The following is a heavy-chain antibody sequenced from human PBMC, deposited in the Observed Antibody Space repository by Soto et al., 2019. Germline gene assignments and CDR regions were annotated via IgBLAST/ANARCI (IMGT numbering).Heavy chain of an antibody. Sequence: QVQLVQSGAEVKKPGASVKVSCKASGYTFTAYGLSWVRQAPGQGVEWMGWISGYNGDTKYAQKFQGRVTMTTDTSTSTAYMELRSLISDDTAAYYCEREGDLEFYFDYWGQGSLVTVSS. CDR3: EREGDLEFYFDY. D-gene: IGHD3-16*01. CDR2: ISGYNGDT. V-gene: IGHV1-18*04. CDR1: GYTFTAYG. J-gene: IGHJ4*02.